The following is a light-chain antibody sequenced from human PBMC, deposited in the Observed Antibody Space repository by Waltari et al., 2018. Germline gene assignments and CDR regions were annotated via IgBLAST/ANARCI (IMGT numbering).Light chain of an antibody. V-gene: IGKV1-5*03. CDR3: QQYNSLTWT. CDR2: KAS. CDR1: QSISSW. J-gene: IGKJ1*01. Sequence: IQMTQSPSTLSASVGDRVTITCRSSQSISSWLAVYQLKPGKAPKLLIYKASTLESGVPSMCSGSGSGTEFTIPISSLQPDDFATYYFQQYNSLTWTFGQGTKVEIK.